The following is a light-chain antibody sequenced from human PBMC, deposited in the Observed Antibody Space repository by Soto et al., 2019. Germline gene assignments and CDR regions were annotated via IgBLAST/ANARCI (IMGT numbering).Light chain of an antibody. J-gene: IGLJ1*01. CDR2: EVS. V-gene: IGLV2-14*01. Sequence: QSALTQPASVSGSPGQSITISCTGTSSDVGGYNYVSWYQLHPGKAPKLMIYEVSNRPSGVSNRFSGSKSANTASLTISGLQAEDEADYYCSSYTSTSTPLVFGTGTKLTVL. CDR3: SSYTSTSTPLV. CDR1: SSDVGGYNY.